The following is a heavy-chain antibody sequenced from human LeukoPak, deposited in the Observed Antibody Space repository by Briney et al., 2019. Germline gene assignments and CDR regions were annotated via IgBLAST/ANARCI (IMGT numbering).Heavy chain of an antibody. CDR1: GFTFDDYA. D-gene: IGHD3-22*01. V-gene: IGHV3-9*01. Sequence: PGRSLRLSCAASGFTFDDYAMHWVRQAPGKGLEWVSGITWNSDNIEYADSVKGRFTISRDNAKNSLYLQMNSLRAEDTAVYYCAKISGYYPSDYWGQGTLVTVSS. CDR2: ITWNSDNI. CDR3: AKISGYYPSDY. J-gene: IGHJ4*02.